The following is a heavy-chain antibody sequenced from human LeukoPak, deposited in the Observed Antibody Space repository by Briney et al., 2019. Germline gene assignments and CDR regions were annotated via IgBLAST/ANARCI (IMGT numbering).Heavy chain of an antibody. Sequence: PGRSLRLSCPASGFTFSSYGMHWVRQAPGKGLEGVAVIWYDGSNKYYADSVKGRFTISRDNSKNTLYLQMNSLRAEDTAVYYCARGSDILTAKAGFDYWGQGTLVTVSS. CDR3: ARGSDILTAKAGFDY. CDR1: GFTFSSYG. V-gene: IGHV3-33*01. J-gene: IGHJ4*02. CDR2: IWYDGSNK. D-gene: IGHD3-9*01.